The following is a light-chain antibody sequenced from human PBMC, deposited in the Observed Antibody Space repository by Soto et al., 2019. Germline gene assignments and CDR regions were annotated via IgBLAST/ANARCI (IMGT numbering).Light chain of an antibody. CDR3: LQDINYPWT. CDR2: GAS. J-gene: IGKJ1*01. CDR1: QDISSY. Sequence: DIQLTQSPSFLSASVGDRVTITCRASQDISSYLAWYQQKPGKAPKLLIFGASTLQSGVPYRFSGSGSGTEFTLTISSLQPEDFATYYCLQDINYPWTFGQGTKVEIK. V-gene: IGKV1-9*01.